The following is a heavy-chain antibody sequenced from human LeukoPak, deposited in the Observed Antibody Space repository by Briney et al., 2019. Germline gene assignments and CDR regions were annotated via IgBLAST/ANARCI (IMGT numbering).Heavy chain of an antibody. Sequence: GGSLRLSCAASGFSFSSYGMHWVRQAPGKGLEWVAVIWYDGTNKYYADSVKGRFTISRDNSKNTLYLQMNSLRAEDTAVYYCARDPRGFSYSKYYFDYWGQGTLVTVSS. D-gene: IGHD5-18*01. CDR2: IWYDGTNK. CDR3: ARDPRGFSYSKYYFDY. CDR1: GFSFSSYG. J-gene: IGHJ4*02. V-gene: IGHV3-33*01.